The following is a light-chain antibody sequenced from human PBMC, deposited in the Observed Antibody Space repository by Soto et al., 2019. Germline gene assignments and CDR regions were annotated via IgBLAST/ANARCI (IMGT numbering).Light chain of an antibody. V-gene: IGLV2-11*01. J-gene: IGLJ1*01. CDR2: DVS. CDR3: CSYAGRYTYV. Sequence: SVLTQPRSVSGSPGQSVTISCTGASSDVGGYNYVSWYQQHPGKAPKLMIYDVSKRPSGVPDRFSGSKSGNTASLTISGLQTEDEADYYCCSYAGRYTYVFGTGTTVTVL. CDR1: SSDVGGYNY.